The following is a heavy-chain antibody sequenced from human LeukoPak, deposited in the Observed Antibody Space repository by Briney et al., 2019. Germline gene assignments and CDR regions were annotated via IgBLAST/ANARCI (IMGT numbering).Heavy chain of an antibody. V-gene: IGHV4-38-2*02. CDR1: GYSISSGYY. Sequence: PSETLSLTCTVSGYSISSGYYWGWIRQPPGEGLEWIGSIYHSGSTYYNPSLKSRVTISVDTSKNQFSLKLSSVTAADTAVYYCASLLYDSSGYYQAFDIWGQGTMVTVSS. D-gene: IGHD3-22*01. CDR2: IYHSGST. J-gene: IGHJ3*02. CDR3: ASLLYDSSGYYQAFDI.